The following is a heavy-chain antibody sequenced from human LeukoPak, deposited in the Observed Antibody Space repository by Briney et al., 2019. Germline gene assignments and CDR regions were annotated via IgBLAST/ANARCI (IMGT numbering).Heavy chain of an antibody. V-gene: IGHV1-2*02. CDR2: INPNSGGT. CDR3: ARVWWPRQSYFDY. D-gene: IGHD2-15*01. J-gene: IGHJ4*02. Sequence: ASVKVSCKASGYTFTGYYMHWVRQAPGQGLGWMGWINPNSGGTNYAQKFQGRVTMTRDTSISTAYMELSRLRSDDTAVYYCARVWWPRQSYFDYWGQGTLVTVSS. CDR1: GYTFTGYY.